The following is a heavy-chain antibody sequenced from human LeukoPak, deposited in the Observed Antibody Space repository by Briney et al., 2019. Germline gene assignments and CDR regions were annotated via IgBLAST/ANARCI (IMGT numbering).Heavy chain of an antibody. V-gene: IGHV3-11*04. D-gene: IGHD3-22*01. Sequence: GGSLRLSCAASGFTFSDYYMSWIRQAPGKGLDWVSYISGSGSAIYYADSVKGRFTISRDNAKNSLYLQMNSLRAEDTAVYYCARDLRSSGYYAFDYWGQGTLVTVSS. CDR3: ARDLRSSGYYAFDY. CDR2: ISGSGSAI. J-gene: IGHJ4*02. CDR1: GFTFSDYY.